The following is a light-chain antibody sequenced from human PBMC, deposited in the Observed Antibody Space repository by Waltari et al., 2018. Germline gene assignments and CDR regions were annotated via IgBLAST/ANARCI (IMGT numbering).Light chain of an antibody. J-gene: IGKJ2*03. CDR2: AAS. CDR3: QQYNSHPYS. CDR1: QGISTY. Sequence: DIQMTQSPSSLSASAGDRVTITCRASQGISTYLNWYQQKPGKAPNRLIYAASSLDSGVPSRFSGSGSGTDFTLTISSLQPEDFTTYYCQQYNSHPYSFGQGTKVEI. V-gene: IGKV1-16*01.